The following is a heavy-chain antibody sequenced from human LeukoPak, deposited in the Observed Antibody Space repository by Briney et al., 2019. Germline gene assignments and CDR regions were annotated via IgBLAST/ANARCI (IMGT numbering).Heavy chain of an antibody. Sequence: SETLSLTCAVYGGSFSGYYWSWIRQPPGKGLEWIGEINHSGSTNYNPSLKSRVTISVDTSKNQFSLKLSSVTAADTAVYYCARVGNHYGSGSYYPRGTDNWFDPWGQGTLVTVSS. J-gene: IGHJ5*02. D-gene: IGHD3-10*01. CDR2: INHSGST. V-gene: IGHV4-34*01. CDR1: GGSFSGYY. CDR3: ARVGNHYGSGSYYPRGTDNWFDP.